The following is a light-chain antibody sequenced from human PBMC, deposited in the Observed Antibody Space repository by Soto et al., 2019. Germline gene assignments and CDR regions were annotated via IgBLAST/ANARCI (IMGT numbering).Light chain of an antibody. Sequence: SYELTQPPSVSVSPGQTATITCSGDNLGDKDVCWYQQKSGQSPVLVIYQDIIRPSGIPERFSGSNSGNTASLTISWTQAVDEADYYCQAWDRSSALDVFGPGTKLTVL. CDR1: NLGDKD. CDR2: QDI. CDR3: QAWDRSSALDV. V-gene: IGLV3-1*01. J-gene: IGLJ1*01.